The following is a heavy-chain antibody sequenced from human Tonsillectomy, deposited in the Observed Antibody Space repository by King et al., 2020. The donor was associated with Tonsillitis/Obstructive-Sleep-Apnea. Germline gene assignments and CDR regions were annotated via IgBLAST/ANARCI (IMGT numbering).Heavy chain of an antibody. CDR1: GHSMRSSTYY. CDR3: ARHVRDGYGSNFDY. Sequence: QVQLQESGPGLVKPSETLSLTCTVSGHSMRSSTYYWGWIRQPPGKGLEWIGTSYYTGSTYYNPSLKSRVTISVDTSKNQFSLKLSSVTAADRALYYCARHVRDGYGSNFDYWGQGTLVTVSS. CDR2: SYYTGST. J-gene: IGHJ4*02. D-gene: IGHD5-24*01. V-gene: IGHV4-39*01.